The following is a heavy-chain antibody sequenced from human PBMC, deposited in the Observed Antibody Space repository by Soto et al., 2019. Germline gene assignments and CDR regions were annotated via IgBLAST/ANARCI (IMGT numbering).Heavy chain of an antibody. D-gene: IGHD6-19*01. Sequence: PSETLSLTCAVYGGSFSGYYWSWIRQPPGKGLEWIGEINHSGSTNYNPSLKSRVTISVDTSKNQFSLKLSSVTAADTAVYYCARYRREAVAGYTPHNLGQGILVTVS. V-gene: IGHV4-34*01. CDR3: ARYRREAVAGYTPHN. CDR1: GGSFSGYY. CDR2: INHSGST. J-gene: IGHJ4*02.